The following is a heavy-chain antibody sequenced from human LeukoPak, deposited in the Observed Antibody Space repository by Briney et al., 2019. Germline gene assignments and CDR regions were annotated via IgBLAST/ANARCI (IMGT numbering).Heavy chain of an antibody. CDR3: ARGGYYYGN. V-gene: IGHV4-31*03. J-gene: IGHJ4*02. CDR1: GGSISSGGYY. CDR2: IYYTGST. D-gene: IGHD3-10*01. Sequence: SETLSLTCTVSGGSISSGGYYWSWIRQHPGKGLEWIAYIYYTGSTYYNPSLKSRLTISVDRSKNQFSLKLSSVTAADTAVYYCARGGYYYGNWGQGTLVTVSS.